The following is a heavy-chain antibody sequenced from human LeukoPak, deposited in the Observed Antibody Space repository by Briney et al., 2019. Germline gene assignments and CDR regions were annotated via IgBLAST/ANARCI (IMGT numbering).Heavy chain of an antibody. J-gene: IGHJ5*02. D-gene: IGHD5-18*01. Sequence: GGSLRLSCAASGFTFSSYSMNWVRQAPGKGLEWVSSISSSSSYIYYADSVKGRFTISRDNAKNSLYLQMNSLRAEDTAVYYCARKRGYSYGDNWFDPWGQGTLVTVSS. CDR1: GFTFSSYS. V-gene: IGHV3-21*01. CDR3: ARKRGYSYGDNWFDP. CDR2: ISSSSSYI.